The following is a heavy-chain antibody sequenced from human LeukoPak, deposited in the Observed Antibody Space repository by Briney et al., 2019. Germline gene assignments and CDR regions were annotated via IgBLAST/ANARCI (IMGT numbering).Heavy chain of an antibody. Sequence: GSLRLSCAASGFTFSDYYMSWIRQPPGKGLEWIGSLYYSGSSYYNPSLKSRVTISADTSKNQFSLKLTSVTAADTAVYYCVLMAGYWGQGTLVTVSS. J-gene: IGHJ4*02. D-gene: IGHD3-16*01. V-gene: IGHV4-59*05. CDR2: LYYSGSS. CDR1: GFTFSDYY. CDR3: VLMAGY.